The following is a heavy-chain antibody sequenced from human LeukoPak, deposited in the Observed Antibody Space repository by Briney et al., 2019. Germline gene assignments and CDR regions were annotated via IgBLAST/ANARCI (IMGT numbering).Heavy chain of an antibody. V-gene: IGHV3-33*08. Sequence: GRSLRLSCAASVFTFSSYCMHWIRQAPCKGLEWMAVIWYDGSNKYYADSVKGRFTISRDNSKNTLYLQMNSLRAEDTAAYYCARGTMSSLYYYGMDVWGQGTTVTVSS. CDR2: IWYDGSNK. D-gene: IGHD3-10*02. J-gene: IGHJ6*02. CDR3: ARGTMSSLYYYGMDV. CDR1: VFTFSSYC.